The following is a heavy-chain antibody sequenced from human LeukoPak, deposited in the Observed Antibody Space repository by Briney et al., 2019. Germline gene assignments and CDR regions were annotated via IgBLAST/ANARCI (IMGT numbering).Heavy chain of an antibody. Sequence: GGSLRLSCAASGFTFDDYAMHWVRQAPGKGLEWVAVISYDGSNKYYADSVKGRFTISRDNSKNTLYLQMNSLRAEDTAVYYCARDLGTYYYDSSGYYPHYWGQGTLVTVSS. V-gene: IGHV3-30-3*01. CDR1: GFTFDDYA. CDR3: ARDLGTYYYDSSGYYPHY. D-gene: IGHD3-22*01. CDR2: ISYDGSNK. J-gene: IGHJ4*02.